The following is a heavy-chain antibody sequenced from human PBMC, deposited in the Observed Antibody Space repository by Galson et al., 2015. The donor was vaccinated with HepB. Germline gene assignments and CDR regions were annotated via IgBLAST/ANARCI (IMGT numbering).Heavy chain of an antibody. V-gene: IGHV3-23*01. CDR2: ISGSGGST. J-gene: IGHJ3*02. CDR1: GFTFSSYA. D-gene: IGHD3-22*01. Sequence: SLRLSCAASGFTFSSYAMSWVRQAPGKGLEWVSAISGSGGSTYYADSVKGRFTISRDNSKNTLYLQMNSLRAEDTAVYYCARLLRITMIVVVTLDAFDIWGQGTMVTVSS. CDR3: ARLLRITMIVVVTLDAFDI.